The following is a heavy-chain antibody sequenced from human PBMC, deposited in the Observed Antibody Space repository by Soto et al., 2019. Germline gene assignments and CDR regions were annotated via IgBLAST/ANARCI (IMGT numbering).Heavy chain of an antibody. CDR3: AKGKGVGATPDGANC. J-gene: IGHJ4*02. V-gene: IGHV3-23*01. CDR2: IRSDGDTT. Sequence: EVQVLESGGGLVQPGGSLRLSCAASGFTFSSNGMNWVRQAPGKGLEWVSGIRSDGDTTYNADSVKGRFTVSRDTSQNTVYLQMTSLRVEDTAIYYCAKGKGVGATPDGANCWGQGTLVTVSS. CDR1: GFTFSSNG. D-gene: IGHD1-26*01.